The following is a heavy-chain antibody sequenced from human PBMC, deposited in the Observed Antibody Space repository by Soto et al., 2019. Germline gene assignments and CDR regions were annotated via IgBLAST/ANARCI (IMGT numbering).Heavy chain of an antibody. V-gene: IGHV1-8*01. Sequence: ASVKVSCKASGYTFTSYDINWVRQATGQGLEWVGWMNPNSGNTDYAQNFQGRVTLTRNTSISTAYMELSSLRSEDTAMYYCALDYGGNSGWFDPWGQGTLVTVSS. J-gene: IGHJ5*02. CDR3: ALDYGGNSGWFDP. CDR1: GYTFTSYD. D-gene: IGHD4-17*01. CDR2: MNPNSGNT.